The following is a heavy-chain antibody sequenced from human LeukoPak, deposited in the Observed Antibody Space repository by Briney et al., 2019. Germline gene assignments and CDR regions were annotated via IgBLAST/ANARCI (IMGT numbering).Heavy chain of an antibody. J-gene: IGHJ4*02. CDR2: ISGSGGST. V-gene: IGHV3-23*01. CDR3: AEDPYSNYRGYYFDY. CDR1: GFTFSSYA. Sequence: GGSLRLSCAASGFTFSSYAVSWVRQAPGKGLEWVSAISGSGGSTYYADSVKGRFTISRDNSKNTLYLQMNSLRAEDTAVYYCAEDPYSNYRGYYFDYWGQGTLVTVSS. D-gene: IGHD4-11*01.